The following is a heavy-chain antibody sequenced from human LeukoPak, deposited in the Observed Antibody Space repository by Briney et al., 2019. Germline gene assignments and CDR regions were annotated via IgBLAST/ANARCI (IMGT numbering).Heavy chain of an antibody. J-gene: IGHJ4*02. CDR3: ARDLSYGGNSGFDY. Sequence: GGSLRLSCAASGFTVSSNYMSWVRQAPGKGLEWVSVIYSGGSTYYADSVKGRFTISRDNSKNTLYLQMNSLRAEDTAVYYCARDLSYGGNSGFDYWGQGTLVTASS. V-gene: IGHV3-53*01. CDR1: GFTVSSNY. D-gene: IGHD4-23*01. CDR2: IYSGGST.